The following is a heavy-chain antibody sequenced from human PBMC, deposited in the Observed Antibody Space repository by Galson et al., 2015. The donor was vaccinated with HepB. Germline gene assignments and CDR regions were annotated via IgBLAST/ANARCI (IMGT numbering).Heavy chain of an antibody. CDR2: LSDSGSST. CDR3: AKVYYVSGSYYRGGNYFDY. V-gene: IGHV3-23*01. D-gene: IGHD3-10*01. Sequence: SLRLSCATSGFTFSSHAMSWVRQTPGKGLEWVSALSDSGSSTFYADSVKGRFTIPRDNSRNTLYLQMNRLRAEDTALYYCAKVYYVSGSYYRGGNYFDYWGQGTLVTVSS. J-gene: IGHJ4*02. CDR1: GFTFSSHA.